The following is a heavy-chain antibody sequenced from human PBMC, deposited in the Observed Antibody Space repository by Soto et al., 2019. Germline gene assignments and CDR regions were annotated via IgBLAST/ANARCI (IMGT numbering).Heavy chain of an antibody. CDR3: AKEPAGICCCDSAVFDY. D-gene: IGHD2-15*01. CDR1: GYTFTGYY. V-gene: IGHV1-2*02. Sequence: GASVKVSCKASGYTFTGYYMHWVRQAPGQGLEWMGWINPNSGGTNYAQKFQGRVTMTRYTSISTAYMELSRLRSDDTAVYYCAKEPAGICCCDSAVFDYWGQGTLVTVSS. CDR2: INPNSGGT. J-gene: IGHJ4*02.